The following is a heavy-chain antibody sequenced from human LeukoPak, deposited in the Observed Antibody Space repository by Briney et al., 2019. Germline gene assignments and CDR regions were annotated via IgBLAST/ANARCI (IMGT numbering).Heavy chain of an antibody. V-gene: IGHV3-13*04. CDR1: GFTFSSHG. Sequence: PGGSLRLSCAASGFTFSSHGMHWVRQATGKGLEWVSTIGSAGDTYYPGSVKGRFTISRENANNSLHLQMNSLSPGDTAVYYCARGMVPVAGTLVFDYWGQGTLVTVCS. CDR3: ARGMVPVAGTLVFDY. J-gene: IGHJ4*02. D-gene: IGHD6-19*01. CDR2: IGSAGDT.